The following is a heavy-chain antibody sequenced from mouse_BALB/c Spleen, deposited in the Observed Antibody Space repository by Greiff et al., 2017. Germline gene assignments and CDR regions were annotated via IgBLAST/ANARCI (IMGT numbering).Heavy chain of an antibody. D-gene: IGHD1-2*01. CDR1: GFTFSSYA. CDR3: ARQGHYYGYDYFDY. Sequence: EVQLVESGGGLVKPGGSLKLSCAASGFTFSSYAMSWVRQTPEKRLEWVATISSGGSYTYYPDSVKGRFTISRDNAKNTLYLQMSSLRSEDTAMYYCARQGHYYGYDYFDYWGQGTTLTVSS. CDR2: ISSGGSYT. J-gene: IGHJ2*01. V-gene: IGHV5-9-3*01.